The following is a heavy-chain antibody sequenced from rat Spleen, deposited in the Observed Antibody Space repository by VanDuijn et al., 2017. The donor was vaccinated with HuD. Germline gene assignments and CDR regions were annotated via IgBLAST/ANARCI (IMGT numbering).Heavy chain of an antibody. CDR1: GFTFSDYN. CDR2: ISYDDSST. D-gene: IGHD1-10*01. Sequence: EVRLVESGGGLVRPGRSLKLSCAASGFTFSDYNMAWVRQAPKKGLEWVATISYDDSSTYYRDSVKGRFTISRDNAKNTLYLQMDSLRSEDTATYYCSSNNFDYWGQGVLVTVSS. J-gene: IGHJ2*01. V-gene: IGHV5-7*01. CDR3: SSNNFDY.